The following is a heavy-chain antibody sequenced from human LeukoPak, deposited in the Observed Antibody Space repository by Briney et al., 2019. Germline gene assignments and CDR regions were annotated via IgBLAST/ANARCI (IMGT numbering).Heavy chain of an antibody. D-gene: IGHD6-19*01. Sequence: GGSLRLSCAASGFALSSHWMTWVRQVPGRGPEWVADVNRDGSETYYLDSVKGRFTISRDNAKNSLYLQMNSLRVEDTAFYYCAKDNRRHYTSGPNPDSLHWGQGALVTVSS. CDR1: GFALSSHW. V-gene: IGHV3-7*03. CDR2: VNRDGSET. J-gene: IGHJ4*02. CDR3: AKDNRRHYTSGPNPDSLH.